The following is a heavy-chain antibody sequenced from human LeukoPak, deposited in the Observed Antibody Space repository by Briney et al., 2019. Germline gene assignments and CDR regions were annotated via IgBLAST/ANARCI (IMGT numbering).Heavy chain of an antibody. D-gene: IGHD2-2*01. CDR3: TTLYQLHP. Sequence: PGGSLRLSCAASEFTFSNAWMGWVRQAPGKGLEWVGRIKSKTNGGAADYAAPVKGRFAISRDDAKNTLYLQMNSLKTEDTAVYYCTTLYQLHPWGQGTLVTVSS. CDR1: EFTFSNAW. CDR2: IKSKTNGGAA. V-gene: IGHV3-15*01. J-gene: IGHJ5*02.